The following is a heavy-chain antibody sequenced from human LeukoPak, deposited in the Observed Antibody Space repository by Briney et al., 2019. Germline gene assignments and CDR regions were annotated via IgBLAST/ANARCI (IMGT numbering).Heavy chain of an antibody. CDR1: GGSISSYY. J-gene: IGHJ4*02. CDR2: IYYSGST. D-gene: IGHD4-17*01. CDR3: AKAGYGDHHDN. V-gene: IGHV4-59*01. Sequence: SETLSLTCTVSGGSISSYYWSWIRQPPGKGLEWIGYIYYSGSTNYNPSLKSRVTTSVDTSKNQFSLKLSSVTAADTAVHYCAKAGYGDHHDNWGQGTLVTVSS.